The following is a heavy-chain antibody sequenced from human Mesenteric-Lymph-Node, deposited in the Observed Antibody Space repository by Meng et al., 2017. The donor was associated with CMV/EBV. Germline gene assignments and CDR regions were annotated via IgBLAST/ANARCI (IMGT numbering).Heavy chain of an antibody. CDR3: TTDRLDYGGNPDAFDI. CDR2: IRSKANSYAT. D-gene: IGHD4-23*01. Sequence: GESLKISCAASGFTFSGSAMHWGRQASGKGLEWVGRIRSKANSYATAYAASVEGRFTISRDDSKNTAYLKMNSLKTEDTAVYYCTTDRLDYGGNPDAFDIWGQGTMVTV. J-gene: IGHJ3*02. V-gene: IGHV3-73*01. CDR1: GFTFSGSA.